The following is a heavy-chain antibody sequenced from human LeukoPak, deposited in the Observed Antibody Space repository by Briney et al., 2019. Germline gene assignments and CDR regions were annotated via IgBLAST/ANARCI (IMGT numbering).Heavy chain of an antibody. CDR2: INPSGGST. CDR1: GYTFTSYY. CDR3: ARGPERYCSGGSCARSRSGIDY. V-gene: IGHV1-46*01. J-gene: IGHJ4*02. Sequence: ASVKVSCRASGYTFTSYYMHWVRQAPGQGLEWMGIINPSGGSTSYAQKFQGRVTMTRDMSTSTVYMELSSLRSEDTAVYYCARGPERYCSGGSCARSRSGIDYWGQGTLVTVSS. D-gene: IGHD2-15*01.